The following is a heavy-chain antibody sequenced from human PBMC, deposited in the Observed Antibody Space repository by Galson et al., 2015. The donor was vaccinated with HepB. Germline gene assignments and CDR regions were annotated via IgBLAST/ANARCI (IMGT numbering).Heavy chain of an antibody. CDR3: AKDSGAGCSGGSCYYFDY. CDR1: GFTFSSYA. J-gene: IGHJ4*02. Sequence: SLRLSCAASGFTFSSYAMSWVRQAPGKGLEWVSAISGSGGSTYYADSVKGRFTISRDNSKNTLYLQMNSLRAEDTAVYYCAKDSGAGCSGGSCYYFDYWGQGTLVAVSS. V-gene: IGHV3-23*01. D-gene: IGHD2-15*01. CDR2: ISGSGGST.